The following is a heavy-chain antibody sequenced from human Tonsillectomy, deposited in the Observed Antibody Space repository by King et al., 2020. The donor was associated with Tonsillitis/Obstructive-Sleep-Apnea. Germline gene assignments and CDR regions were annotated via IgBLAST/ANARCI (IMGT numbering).Heavy chain of an antibody. CDR3: ARRRVPTATTRGFFDF. CDR2: MYSRGTT. Sequence: QVQLQESGPGLVKPPETLSLTCTVSGDSISRYYWGWIRQPPGQGLEWIGYMYSRGTTNYNPSLKSRVTILADTSKNQFSLHLSPVTAADTAVYSCARRRVPTATTRGFFDFWGQGTLVTVSS. J-gene: IGHJ4*02. D-gene: IGHD4-17*01. CDR1: GDSISRYY. V-gene: IGHV4-59*12.